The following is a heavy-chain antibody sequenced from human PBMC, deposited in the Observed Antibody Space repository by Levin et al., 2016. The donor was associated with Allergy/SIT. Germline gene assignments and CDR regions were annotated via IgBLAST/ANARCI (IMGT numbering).Heavy chain of an antibody. J-gene: IGHJ2*01. CDR2: ISGSGGST. V-gene: IGHV3-23*01. CDR3: AKDLFVGFRDGNWYFDL. Sequence: WIRQPPGKGLEWVSAISGSGGSTYYADSVKGRFTISRDNSKNTLYLQMNSLRAEDTAVYYCAKDLFVGFRDGNWYFDLWGRGTLVTVSS. D-gene: IGHD3-16*01.